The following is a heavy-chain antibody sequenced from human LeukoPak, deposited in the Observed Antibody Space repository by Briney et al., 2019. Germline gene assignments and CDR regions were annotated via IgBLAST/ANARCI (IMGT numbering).Heavy chain of an antibody. J-gene: IGHJ3*02. Sequence: GGSLRLSCAASGFTFSSYSMNWVRQAPGKGLEWVSSISSSSSYIYYADSVKGRFTISRANAKNSLYLQMNSLIAEDTAVYYCVRLSPIDAFDTWGRGTIVTVSS. CDR3: VRLSPIDAFDT. CDR2: ISSSSSYI. V-gene: IGHV3-21*01. D-gene: IGHD2-2*02. CDR1: GFTFSSYS.